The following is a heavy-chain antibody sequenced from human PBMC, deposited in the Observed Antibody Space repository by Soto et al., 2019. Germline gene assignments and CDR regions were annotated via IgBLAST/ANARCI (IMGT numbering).Heavy chain of an antibody. CDR2: INPYSGDA. CDR1: GYTFTDYF. V-gene: IGHV1-2*02. D-gene: IGHD2-21*01. CDR3: ARLMHYSHSGGCSHSGFDM. Sequence: ASVKVSCKASGYTFTDYFIHWVRQAPGQGLEWIGWINPYSGDADLSQKFQDRVTMTRDTSISTAYMEVSRLRSDDTAVFYCARLMHYSHSGGCSHSGFDMWCQGTLVTVSS. J-gene: IGHJ3*02.